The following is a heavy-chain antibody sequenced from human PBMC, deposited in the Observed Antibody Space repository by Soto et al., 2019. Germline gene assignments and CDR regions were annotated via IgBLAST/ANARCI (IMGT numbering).Heavy chain of an antibody. CDR1: QFNFTRYS. CDR3: ARESEDLTSNFDC. CDR2: ISSTTNYI. V-gene: IGHV3-21*06. J-gene: IGHJ4*02. Sequence: WGSLILSCAAYQFNFTRYSMNWVRQAPGKGLEWVSSISSTTNYIYYGDSMKGRVTSARDKAKNSLYLEMNSLRAEDTAVYYCARESEDLTSNFDCWGQGTMVTVSS.